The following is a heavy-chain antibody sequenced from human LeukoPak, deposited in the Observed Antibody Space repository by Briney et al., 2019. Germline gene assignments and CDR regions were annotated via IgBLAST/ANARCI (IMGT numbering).Heavy chain of an antibody. V-gene: IGHV3-7*03. CDR1: GLRFRSYA. D-gene: IGHD6-19*01. J-gene: IGHJ4*02. CDR2: IKNDGSET. Sequence: GGSLRLSCVASGLRFRSYAMNWVRQAPGKGLEWVGHIKNDGSETYYLDSLKGRFSISRDNTNNALYLQMNSLRVEDTAVYYCVKNDGWFHLAQWGQGTLVTVSS. CDR3: VKNDGWFHLAQ.